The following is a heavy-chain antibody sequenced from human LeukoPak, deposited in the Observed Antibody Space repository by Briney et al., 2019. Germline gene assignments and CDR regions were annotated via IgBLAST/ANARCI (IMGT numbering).Heavy chain of an antibody. CDR2: ISSSSSYI. CDR1: GFTLSSHS. D-gene: IGHD3-10*01. J-gene: IGHJ4*02. CDR3: ARSYGSGTYPFDY. Sequence: GGSLRLSCAAYGFTLSSHSMNWVRQAPGKGLEWVSSISSSSSYIHSADSVKGRFTISRDNAKNSLYLQMNSLKTEDTAVYYCARSYGSGTYPFDYWGQGTLVTVSS. V-gene: IGHV3-21*04.